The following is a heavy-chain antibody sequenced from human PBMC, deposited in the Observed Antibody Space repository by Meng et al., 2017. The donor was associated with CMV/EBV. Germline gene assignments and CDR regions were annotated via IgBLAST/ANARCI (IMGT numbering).Heavy chain of an antibody. CDR3: ARGVEMATINYYGMDV. CDR1: GGSISSSSYY. J-gene: IGHJ6*02. V-gene: IGHV4-61*05. D-gene: IGHD5-24*01. CDR2: IYYSGST. Sequence: SETLSLTCTVSGGSISSSSYYWGWIRQPPGKGLEWIGYIYYSGSTNYNPSLKSRVTISVDTSKNQFSLKLSSVTAADTAVYYCARGVEMATINYYGMDVWGQGTTVTVSS.